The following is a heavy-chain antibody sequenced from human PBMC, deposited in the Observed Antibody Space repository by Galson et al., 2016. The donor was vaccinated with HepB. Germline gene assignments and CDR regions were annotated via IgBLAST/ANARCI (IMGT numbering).Heavy chain of an antibody. J-gene: IGHJ3*02. CDR1: GGSITIGLYS. D-gene: IGHD5-24*01. CDR2: IYSSGKT. CDR3: AREQRDGHNDDSFDI. V-gene: IGHV4-61*02. Sequence: TLSLTCSVSGGSITIGLYSWSWVRQPAGRGLEWIGRIYSSGKTNYNPSLKSRVAMLLGMSKNQFSLRLKSVTDADTAVNYCAREQRDGHNDDSFDIWGQGTMVTVSS.